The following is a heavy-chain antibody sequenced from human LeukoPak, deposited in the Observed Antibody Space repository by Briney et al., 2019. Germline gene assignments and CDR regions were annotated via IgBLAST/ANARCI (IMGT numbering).Heavy chain of an antibody. V-gene: IGHV3-33*01. J-gene: IGHJ4*02. CDR1: GFSFSTYG. CDR2: IWNAGTNT. Sequence: GGSPRLSCAASGFSFSTYGMHWVRQAPGKGLEWVALIWNAGTNTYYADSVKGRFTISRDNSKNTLYLQMNSLRAEDTAVYYCAGDTPPGGDYYFDYWGQGTLVIVS. CDR3: AGDTPPGGDYYFDY. D-gene: IGHD3-16*01.